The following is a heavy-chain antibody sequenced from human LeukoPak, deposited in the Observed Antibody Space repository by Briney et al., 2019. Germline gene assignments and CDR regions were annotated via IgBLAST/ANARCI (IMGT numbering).Heavy chain of an antibody. CDR2: IYSGGST. J-gene: IGHJ4*02. Sequence: PGGSLRLSCAASGFTVSSNYMSWVRQAPGKGLEWVSVIYSGGSTYYADSVKGRLTISRDNAKNSLYLQMNSLRAEDTAVYYCARDFFRHLRYYSSSPFDYWGQGTLVTVSS. CDR3: ARDFFRHLRYYSSSPFDY. V-gene: IGHV3-53*01. CDR1: GFTVSSNY. D-gene: IGHD6-6*01.